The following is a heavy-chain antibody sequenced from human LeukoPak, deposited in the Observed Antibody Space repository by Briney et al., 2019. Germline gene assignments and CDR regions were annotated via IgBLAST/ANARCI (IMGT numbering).Heavy chain of an antibody. CDR3: VRGPNNYRV. D-gene: IGHD1-20*01. CDR2: IRQGGREK. CDR1: GFSFSDFG. J-gene: IGHJ3*01. V-gene: IGHV3-7*01. Sequence: GGSLRLSCVGSGFSFSDFGMSWVRQAPGQGLQWVANIRQGGREKNYADSVKGRFTISGDTAPNTLFLQLNSMRAEDTALYYCVRGPNNYRVWGQGTMVTVSS.